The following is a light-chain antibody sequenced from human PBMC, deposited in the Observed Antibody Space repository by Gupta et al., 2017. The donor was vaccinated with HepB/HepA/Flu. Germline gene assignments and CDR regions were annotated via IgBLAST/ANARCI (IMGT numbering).Light chain of an antibody. Sequence: DIQMTQSPSTLSASVGDRVTITCRASQSINNWLAWYQQRPGKAPKVLIYKASSLKSGVPSRFSGSGSGTEFTLTISSLQPDDFATYYCQQYKDYSRTFGQGTKVEIK. V-gene: IGKV1-5*03. CDR3: QQYKDYSRT. J-gene: IGKJ1*01. CDR1: QSINNW. CDR2: KAS.